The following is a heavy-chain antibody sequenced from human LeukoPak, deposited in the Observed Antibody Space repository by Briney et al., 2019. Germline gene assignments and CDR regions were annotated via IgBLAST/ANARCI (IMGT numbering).Heavy chain of an antibody. Sequence: PGGSLRLSCAASGFTFSSSAMSWVRQVPGKGLEWVSGISASGGSTSYADSVRGRFTISRDNSKNTLYVQMNSLRDEDTAVYYCAKDKRWEPPTYLDSWGQGTWSPSPQ. CDR1: GFTFSSSA. J-gene: IGHJ4*02. CDR3: AKDKRWEPPTYLDS. V-gene: IGHV3-23*01. CDR2: ISASGGST. D-gene: IGHD4-23*01.